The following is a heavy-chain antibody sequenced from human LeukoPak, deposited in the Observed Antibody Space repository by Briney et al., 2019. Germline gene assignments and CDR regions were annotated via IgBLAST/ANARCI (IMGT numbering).Heavy chain of an antibody. J-gene: IGHJ3*02. CDR2: FDPEEVET. V-gene: IGHV1-24*01. CDR1: GDTVSQWS. Sequence: ASVKVSCKRYGDTVSQWSIHWLRQVPGKGLEWMGGFDPEEVETVYAQKFQGRVTMTEDTSTETVHMDLSSLRSDDTAFYYDAATQTPAVSERGEGTFEIWGQGTMVLVSS. D-gene: IGHD2-2*01. CDR3: AATQTPAVSERGEGTFEI.